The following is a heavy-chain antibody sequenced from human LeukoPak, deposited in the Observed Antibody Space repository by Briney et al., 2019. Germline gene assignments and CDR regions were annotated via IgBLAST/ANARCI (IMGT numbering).Heavy chain of an antibody. CDR3: ARTRSSGYLTLDY. V-gene: IGHV3-7*01. CDR1: GLTLSNYW. Sequence: GGSLRLSCTASGLTLSNYWMIWVRQAPGKGLQWVAKIKQDGSEKYYVDSVKGRFTISRDNAENSLYLQMSSLRAEDTAVYYCARTRSSGYLTLDYWGQGTLVTVSS. J-gene: IGHJ4*02. CDR2: IKQDGSEK. D-gene: IGHD3-22*01.